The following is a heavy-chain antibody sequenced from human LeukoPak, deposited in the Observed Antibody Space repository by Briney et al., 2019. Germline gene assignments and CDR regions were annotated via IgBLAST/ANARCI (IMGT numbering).Heavy chain of an antibody. D-gene: IGHD3-9*01. CDR2: IDPSDSYN. J-gene: IGHJ4*02. V-gene: IGHV5-10-1*01. CDR1: GYSFTSYW. Sequence: GESLRISCKGSGYSFTSYWISWVRQMPGKGMEWVGRIDPSDSYNNYPPSFQGHVTISADKPITTAYLQGISLKSSDTAMFYCARRREYDIWSSYCYFDYWGQGTLVTVSS. CDR3: ARRREYDIWSSYCYFDY.